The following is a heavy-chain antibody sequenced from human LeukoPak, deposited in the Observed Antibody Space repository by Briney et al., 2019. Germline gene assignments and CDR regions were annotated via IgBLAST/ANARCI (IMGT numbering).Heavy chain of an antibody. CDR3: ASEQWKEQRLVHDY. D-gene: IGHD6-13*01. J-gene: IGHJ4*02. CDR1: GGSISSGGYY. V-gene: IGHV4-31*03. CDR2: IYYSGST. Sequence: SQTLSLTCTVSGGSISSGGYYWSWIRQHPGKGLEWIGYIYYSGSTYYNPSLKSRVTISVDTSKNQFSLKLSSVTAADTAVCYCASEQWKEQRLVHDYLGQGALVTVSS.